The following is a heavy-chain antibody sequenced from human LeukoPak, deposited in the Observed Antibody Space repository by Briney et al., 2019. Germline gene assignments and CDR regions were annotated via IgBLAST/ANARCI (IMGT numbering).Heavy chain of an antibody. V-gene: IGHV4-34*01. Sequence: SETLSLTCAVYGGSFRGYYWSWIREPPGKGLEWIGEINQSGSTNYNPSLKIRVTISVDTSKNQFSLKLSSVTAADTAVYYCARGLGGSHSDYWGQGTLVTVSS. CDR2: INQSGST. CDR1: GGSFRGYY. CDR3: ARGLGGSHSDY. D-gene: IGHD1-26*01. J-gene: IGHJ4*02.